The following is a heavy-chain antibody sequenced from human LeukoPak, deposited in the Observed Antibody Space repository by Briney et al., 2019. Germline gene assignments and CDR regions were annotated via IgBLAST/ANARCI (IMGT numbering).Heavy chain of an antibody. D-gene: IGHD2-2*01. CDR3: ERGGGYCSSTSCYRYFDY. J-gene: IGHJ4*02. CDR2: INPNSGGT. V-gene: IGHV1-2*02. CDR1: GYTFTGYY. Sequence: GASVKVSCKASGYTFTGYYMHWVRQAPGQGLEWMGWINPNSGGTDYAQKFQGRVTMTRDTSISTAYMELSRLRSDDTAVYYCERGGGYCSSTSCYRYFDYWGQGTLVTVSS.